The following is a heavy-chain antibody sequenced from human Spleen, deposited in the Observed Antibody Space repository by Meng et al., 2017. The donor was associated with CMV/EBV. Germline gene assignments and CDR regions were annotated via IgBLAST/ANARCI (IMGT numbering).Heavy chain of an antibody. D-gene: IGHD2-2*01. CDR1: GFIFSTKN. Sequence: GGSLRLSCVASGFIFSTKNMNWVRQAPGKGLEWVSSISSSGPHMYNADSVEGRCAISRDNAKNTLYLQMNSLRGDDTAVYYCVQEVLYMPRDYGLDVWGQGTTVTVSS. CDR3: VQEVLYMPRDYGLDV. V-gene: IGHV3-21*01. J-gene: IGHJ6*02. CDR2: ISSSGPHM.